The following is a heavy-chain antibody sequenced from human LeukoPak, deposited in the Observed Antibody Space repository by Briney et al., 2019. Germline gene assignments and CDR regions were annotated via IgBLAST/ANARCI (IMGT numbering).Heavy chain of an antibody. Sequence: SETLSLTCTVSGGSISSYYWSWIRQPPGKGLEWLGYIYYSGSTNYNPSLKSRVTISVDTSKNQFSLKLSSVTAADTAVYYCARARYYYYYYYMDVWGKGTTVTVSS. J-gene: IGHJ6*03. CDR3: ARARYYYYYYYMDV. V-gene: IGHV4-59*12. CDR1: GGSISSYY. CDR2: IYYSGST.